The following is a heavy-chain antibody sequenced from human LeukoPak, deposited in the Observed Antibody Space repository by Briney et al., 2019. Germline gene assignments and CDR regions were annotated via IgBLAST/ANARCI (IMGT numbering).Heavy chain of an antibody. D-gene: IGHD4-23*01. V-gene: IGHV4-30-2*01. CDR1: GGSISSGGYS. CDR3: ARLNSYGGNYFDY. J-gene: IGHJ4*02. CDR2: IYHSGST. Sequence: ASETLSLTCAVSGGSISSGGYSWSWIRQPPGKGLEWIGYIYHSGSTYYNPSLKSRVTISVDRPKNQFSLKLSSVTAADTAVYYCARLNSYGGNYFDYWGQGTLVTVSS.